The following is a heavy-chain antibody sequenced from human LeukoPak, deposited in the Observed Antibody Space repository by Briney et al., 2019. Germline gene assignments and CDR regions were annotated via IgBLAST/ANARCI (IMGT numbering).Heavy chain of an antibody. Sequence: QPGGSLRLSCAASGFTFSSYAMSWVRQAPGKGLEWVSAISGSGGSTYYADSVKGRFTIPRDNSKNTLYLQMNSLRAEDTAVYYCAKDGAVTTFGSVPFGWFDPWGQGTLVTVSS. V-gene: IGHV3-23*01. D-gene: IGHD4-11*01. J-gene: IGHJ5*02. CDR1: GFTFSSYA. CDR3: AKDGAVTTFGSVPFGWFDP. CDR2: ISGSGGST.